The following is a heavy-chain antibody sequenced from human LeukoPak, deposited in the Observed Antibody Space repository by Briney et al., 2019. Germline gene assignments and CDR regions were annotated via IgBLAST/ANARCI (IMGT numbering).Heavy chain of an antibody. CDR3: ARHRIAVAGRGGFDY. Sequence: GGSLRLSCAASGFIFSSYGMHWVRQAPGKGLEWVAVIWSDASNTYYVDSVKGRFTISRDNAKNTLYLQMNSLRAEDTAVYYCARHRIAVAGRGGFDYWGQGTLVTVSS. CDR1: GFIFSSYG. J-gene: IGHJ4*02. CDR2: IWSDASNT. D-gene: IGHD6-19*01. V-gene: IGHV3-33*01.